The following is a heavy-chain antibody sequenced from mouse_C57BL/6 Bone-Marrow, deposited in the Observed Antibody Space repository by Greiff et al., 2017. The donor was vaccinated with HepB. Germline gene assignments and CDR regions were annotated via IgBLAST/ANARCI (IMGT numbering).Heavy chain of an antibody. CDR1: GYTFTSYW. D-gene: IGHD1-1*01. CDR3: ARDYYGSSWAMDY. CDR2: IDPSDSYT. V-gene: IGHV1-50*01. J-gene: IGHJ4*01. Sequence: QVQLQQPGAELVKPGASVKLSCKASGYTFTSYWMQWVKQRPGQGLEWIGEIDPSDSYTNYNQKFKGKATLTVDTSSSTAYMQLSSLTSEDSAVYYCARDYYGSSWAMDYWGQGTSVTGSS.